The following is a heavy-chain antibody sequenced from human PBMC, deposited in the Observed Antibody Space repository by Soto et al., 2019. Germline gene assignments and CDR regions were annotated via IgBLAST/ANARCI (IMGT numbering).Heavy chain of an antibody. J-gene: IGHJ3*02. V-gene: IGHV1-69*02. CDR3: ALGSWSADTFDI. D-gene: IGHD6-13*01. CDR2: IIPLLAIT. CDR1: GGTFNIYT. Sequence: QVQLVQSGAEVKKPGSSVKVSCKASGGTFNIYTIIWVRQAPGQGLEWMGRIIPLLAITNYAQRFQDRVTITADTSTSTAYMDLSSLTSEDTAVYYCALGSWSADTFDIWGQGTLVTVSS.